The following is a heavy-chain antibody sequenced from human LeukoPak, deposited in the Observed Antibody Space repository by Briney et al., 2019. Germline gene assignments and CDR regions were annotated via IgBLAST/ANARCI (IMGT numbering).Heavy chain of an antibody. CDR1: GFTFSSYA. CDR3: AKLGRGSYYSDYFDY. J-gene: IGHJ4*02. V-gene: IGHV3-23*01. Sequence: GASLRLSCAASGFTFSSYAMSWVRQAPGEGLEWVSAISGGGGSTYYAHSVKGRFTISRDNSKNTLYLQMNSLRAEDTAVYYCAKLGRGSYYSDYFDYWGQGTLVTVSS. CDR2: ISGGGGST. D-gene: IGHD1-26*01.